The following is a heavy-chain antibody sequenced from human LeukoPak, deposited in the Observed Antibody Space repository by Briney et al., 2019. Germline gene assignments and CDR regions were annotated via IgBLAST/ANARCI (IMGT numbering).Heavy chain of an antibody. CDR2: ISGGGGST. CDR1: GFTFSSYA. V-gene: IGHV3-23*01. J-gene: IGHJ4*02. Sequence: GGSLRLSCAASGFTFSSYAMSWVRQAPGKGLEWVSGISGGGGSTYYADSVKGRFTISRDNSKNTLYLQMNSLRAEDTAVYSCAKAEGSGNQPFDYWGQGTLVTVSP. CDR3: AKAEGSGNQPFDY. D-gene: IGHD3-10*01.